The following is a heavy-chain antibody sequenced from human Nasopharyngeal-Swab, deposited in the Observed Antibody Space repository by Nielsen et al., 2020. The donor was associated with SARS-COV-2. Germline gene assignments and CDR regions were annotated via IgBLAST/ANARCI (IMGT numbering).Heavy chain of an antibody. Sequence: GESLKISCAASGFTFSSYSMNWVRQAPGKGLEWVSSISSSSSYIYYADSVKGRFTISRDNAKNSLYLQMNSLRAEDTAVYYCARAVWGYDSSGYSQNYYYGMDVWGQGTTVTVSS. J-gene: IGHJ6*02. CDR2: ISSSSSYI. D-gene: IGHD3-22*01. V-gene: IGHV3-21*01. CDR3: ARAVWGYDSSGYSQNYYYGMDV. CDR1: GFTFSSYS.